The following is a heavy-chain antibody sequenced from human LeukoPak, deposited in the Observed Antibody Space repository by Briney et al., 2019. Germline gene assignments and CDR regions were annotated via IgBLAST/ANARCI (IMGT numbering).Heavy chain of an antibody. V-gene: IGHV3-23*01. J-gene: IGHJ6*03. CDR1: GFTFSSYG. CDR3: AKDPSMVRDTMDV. CDR2: ISGSGGST. Sequence: GGSLRLSCAASGFTFSSYGMSWVRQAPGKGLEWVSAISGSGGSTYYADSVKGRFTISRDNSKNTLYLQMNSLRAEDTAVYYCAKDPSMVRDTMDVWGKGTTVTVSS. D-gene: IGHD3-10*01.